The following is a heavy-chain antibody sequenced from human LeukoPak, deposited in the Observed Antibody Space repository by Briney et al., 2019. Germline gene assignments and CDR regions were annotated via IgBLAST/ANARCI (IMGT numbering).Heavy chain of an antibody. CDR2: INPSGGST. D-gene: IGHD2-15*01. CDR1: GYTFTNYY. Sequence: ASVKVSCKASGYTFTNYYMHWVRQAPGQGLEWMGIINPSGGSTSYAQKFQGRVTMTRDTSTSTVYMELSSLRSEDTAVYYCARDLRESVVVSNYGDAFDIWGQGTMVTVSS. V-gene: IGHV1-46*01. CDR3: ARDLRESVVVSNYGDAFDI. J-gene: IGHJ3*02.